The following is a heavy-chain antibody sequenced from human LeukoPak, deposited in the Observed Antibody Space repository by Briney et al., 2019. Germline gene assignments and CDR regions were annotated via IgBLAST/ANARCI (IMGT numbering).Heavy chain of an antibody. J-gene: IGHJ6*02. Sequence: SETLSLTCTVSGGSISSYYWSWIRQPPGKGLEWIGYIYYSGSTNYNPSLKSRVTISVDTSKNQFSLKLSSVTAADTAVYYCASRSIVVVTDDPADVWGQGTTVTVSS. V-gene: IGHV4-59*12. D-gene: IGHD2-21*02. CDR1: GGSISSYY. CDR2: IYYSGST. CDR3: ASRSIVVVTDDPADV.